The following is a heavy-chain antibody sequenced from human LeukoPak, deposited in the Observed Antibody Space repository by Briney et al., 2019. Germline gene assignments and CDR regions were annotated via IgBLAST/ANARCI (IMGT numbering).Heavy chain of an antibody. CDR2: ISSSSSYI. J-gene: IGHJ4*02. CDR1: GFTFSSYS. V-gene: IGHV3-21*01. Sequence: GGSLRLSCAASGFTFSSYSMNWVRQAPGKELEWVSSISSSSSYIYYADSVKGRFTISRDNAKNSLYLQMNSLRAEDTAVYYCARDQVMVRGAHDYWGQGTLVTVSS. D-gene: IGHD3-10*01. CDR3: ARDQVMVRGAHDY.